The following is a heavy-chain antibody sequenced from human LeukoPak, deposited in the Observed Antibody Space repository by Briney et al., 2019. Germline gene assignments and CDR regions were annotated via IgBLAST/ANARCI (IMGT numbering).Heavy chain of an antibody. Sequence: PSETLSLTCTVSGGSISSYYWNWIRQPPGQGLEWTGYISNSGITKYNPSLKSRVAISLETSKNQFSLRLTSVTAADTAVYYCAKASVTTAVLFDSWGQGTQVAVSS. CDR1: GGSISSYY. CDR3: AKASVTTAVLFDS. J-gene: IGHJ4*02. CDR2: ISNSGIT. D-gene: IGHD4-23*01. V-gene: IGHV4-59*01.